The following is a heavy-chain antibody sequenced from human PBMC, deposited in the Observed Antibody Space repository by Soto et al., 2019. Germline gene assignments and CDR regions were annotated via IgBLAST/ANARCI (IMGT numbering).Heavy chain of an antibody. CDR3: ASVLHDYGRDEHAFDI. CDR2: IIPIFGTA. Sequence: ASVKVSCKASGCTFSSYAISWVRQAPGQGLEWMGGIIPIFGTANYAQKFQGRVTITADESTSTAYMELSSLRSEDTAVYYCASVLHDYGRDEHAFDIWCQGTVITVSS. J-gene: IGHJ3*02. CDR1: GCTFSSYA. D-gene: IGHD4-17*01. V-gene: IGHV1-69*13.